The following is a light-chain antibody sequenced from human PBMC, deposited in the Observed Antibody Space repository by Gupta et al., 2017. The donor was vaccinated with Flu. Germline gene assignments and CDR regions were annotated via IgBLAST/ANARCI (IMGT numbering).Light chain of an antibody. CDR3: QQSDSPPYT. Sequence: DIQMTQSPSSLSASVGDRVSITCRASQNINNYLNWYQQKPGTVPKLLIYAASNLHSGVPSRFSGSGSGTYFTLTISSLQPEDFATYYCQQSDSPPYTFGQGTXLEIK. CDR1: QNINNY. CDR2: AAS. V-gene: IGKV1-39*01. J-gene: IGKJ2*01.